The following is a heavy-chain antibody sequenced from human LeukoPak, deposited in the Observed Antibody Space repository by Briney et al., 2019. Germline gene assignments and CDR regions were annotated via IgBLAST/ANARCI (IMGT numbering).Heavy chain of an antibody. D-gene: IGHD5-24*01. CDR3: ARDMIDGYNSY. J-gene: IGHJ4*02. Sequence: GGSLRLPCAASGFTFSYYGMHWVRQAPGKGLEWVAFIRYDGNDKFYADSVKGRFTISRDTSRNTLYLQMNSLRAEDTAVYYCARDMIDGYNSYWGQGTLVTVSS. CDR2: IRYDGNDK. CDR1: GFTFSYYG. V-gene: IGHV3-30*02.